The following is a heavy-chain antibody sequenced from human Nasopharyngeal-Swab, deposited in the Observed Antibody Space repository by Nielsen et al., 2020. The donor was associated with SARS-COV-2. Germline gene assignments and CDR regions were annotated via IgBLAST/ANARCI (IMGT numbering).Heavy chain of an antibody. V-gene: IGHV3-11*04. Sequence: GESLKISCAASGFIFSDYYMSWVRQAPGKGLEWVSYIISSGTTIYYADSVKGRFTISRDNAKNSLYLQMNSLRAEDTAVYYCARDSYTNGLVKTFWGQGTLVTVSS. J-gene: IGHJ4*02. CDR3: ARDSYTNGLVKTF. CDR1: GFIFSDYY. D-gene: IGHD4-11*01. CDR2: IISSGTTI.